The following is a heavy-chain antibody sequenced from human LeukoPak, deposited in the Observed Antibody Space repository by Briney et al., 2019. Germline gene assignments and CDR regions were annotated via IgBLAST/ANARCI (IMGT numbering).Heavy chain of an antibody. CDR2: ISYDGSNK. V-gene: IGHV3-30*04. CDR3: ARGLKRHCTNGVCYSLDY. D-gene: IGHD2-8*01. Sequence: PGGSLRLSCAASGFTFSSYAMHWVRQAPGKGLEWVAVISYDGSNKYYADSVKGRFTISRDNSKNTLYLQMNSLRAEDTAVYYCARGLKRHCTNGVCYSLDYWGQGTLVTVSS. CDR1: GFTFSSYA. J-gene: IGHJ4*02.